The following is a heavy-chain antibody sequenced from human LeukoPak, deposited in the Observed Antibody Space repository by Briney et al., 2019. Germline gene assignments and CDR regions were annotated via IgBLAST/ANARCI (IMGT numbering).Heavy chain of an antibody. CDR1: GGSISSYY. Sequence: SETLSLTCTVSGGSISSYYWSWIRQPPGKGLEWIGYIYYSGSTYYNPSLKSRVTISVDTSKNQFSLKLSSVTAADTAVYYCARQYYYDNNWFDPWGQGTLVTVSS. D-gene: IGHD3-22*01. CDR3: ARQYYYDNNWFDP. V-gene: IGHV4-59*04. CDR2: IYYSGST. J-gene: IGHJ5*02.